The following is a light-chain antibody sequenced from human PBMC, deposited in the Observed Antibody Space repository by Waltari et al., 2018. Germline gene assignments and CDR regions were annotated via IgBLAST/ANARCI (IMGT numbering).Light chain of an antibody. J-gene: IGKJ4*01. CDR3: QQGYSTPPT. V-gene: IGKV1-39*01. CDR2: AAS. CDR1: QTVSNH. Sequence: DIQMIQSPSSPSASVGHRVTNTCRASQTVSNHLNWYQQKPGKAPKLLIYAASSLQSGIPSRFSGSGSGTDFTLTISTLQPEDFATYYCQQGYSTPPTFGGGTKVEIK.